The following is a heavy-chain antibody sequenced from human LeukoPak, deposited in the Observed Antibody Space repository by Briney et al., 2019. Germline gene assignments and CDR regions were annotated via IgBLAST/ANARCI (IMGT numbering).Heavy chain of an antibody. V-gene: IGHV3-49*04. CDR3: TSGDYAN. CDR1: GFTFGDYA. Sequence: GGSLRLSCTASGFTFGDYAMSWVRQAPGKGLEWVGFIRSKAYGGTTEYAASVKGGFTISRDDSKSIAYLQMNSLKTEDTAVYYCTSGDYANWGQGTLVTVSS. J-gene: IGHJ4*02. D-gene: IGHD4-17*01. CDR2: IRSKAYGGTT.